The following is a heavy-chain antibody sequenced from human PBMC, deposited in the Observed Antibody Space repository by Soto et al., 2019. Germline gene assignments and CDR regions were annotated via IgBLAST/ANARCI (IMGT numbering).Heavy chain of an antibody. CDR3: AILRFLEWLSIDYYGMDV. CDR1: GYSFTSYW. V-gene: IGHV5-10-1*01. J-gene: IGHJ6*02. CDR2: IDPSDSYT. Sequence: GESLKISCKGSGYSFTSYWISWVRQMPGKGLEWMGRIDPSDSYTNYSPSFQGHVTISADKSISTAYLQWSSLKASDTAMYYCAILRFLEWLSIDYYGMDVSGQGTTVTVSS. D-gene: IGHD3-3*01.